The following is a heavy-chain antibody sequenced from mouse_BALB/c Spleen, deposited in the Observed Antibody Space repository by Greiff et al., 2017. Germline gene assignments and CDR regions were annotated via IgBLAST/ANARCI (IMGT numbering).Heavy chain of an antibody. Sequence: EVQLQESGPDLVKPSQSLSLTCTVTGYSITSGYSWHWIRQFPGNKLEWMGYIHYSGSTNYNPSLKSRISITRDTSKNQFFLQLNSVTTEDTATYYCARPLYGNDWYFDVWGAGTTVTVSS. CDR1: GYSITSGYS. CDR2: IHYSGST. D-gene: IGHD2-1*01. CDR3: ARPLYGNDWYFDV. V-gene: IGHV3-1*02. J-gene: IGHJ1*01.